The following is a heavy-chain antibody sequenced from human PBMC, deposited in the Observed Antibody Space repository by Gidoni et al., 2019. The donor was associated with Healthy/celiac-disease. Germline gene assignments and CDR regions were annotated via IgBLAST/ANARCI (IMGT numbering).Heavy chain of an antibody. CDR1: GGSFSGYY. CDR2: INHSGST. J-gene: IGHJ6*02. V-gene: IGHV4-34*01. Sequence: QVQLQQWGAGLLTPSETLSLTCAVYGGSFSGYYWSWIRQPPGKGLEWIGEINHSGSTNYNPSLKSRVTISVDTSKNQFSLKLSSVTAADTAVYYCASRYDFIYYYGMDVWGQGTTVTVSS. CDR3: ASRYDFIYYYGMDV. D-gene: IGHD3-3*01.